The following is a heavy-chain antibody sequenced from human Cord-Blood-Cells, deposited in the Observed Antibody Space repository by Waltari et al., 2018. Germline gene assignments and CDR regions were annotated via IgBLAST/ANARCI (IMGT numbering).Heavy chain of an antibody. CDR2: INSDGSST. CDR1: GFTFSSYW. Sequence: EVQLVESGGGLVQHGGSLRLSCAASGFTFSSYWMHWVRQAPGKGLVWVSRINSDGSSTSYADSVKGRFTISRDNAKNTLYLQMNSLRAEDTAVYYCARALYYDFWSGYDAFDIWGQGTMVTVSS. V-gene: IGHV3-74*01. D-gene: IGHD3-3*01. J-gene: IGHJ3*02. CDR3: ARALYYDFWSGYDAFDI.